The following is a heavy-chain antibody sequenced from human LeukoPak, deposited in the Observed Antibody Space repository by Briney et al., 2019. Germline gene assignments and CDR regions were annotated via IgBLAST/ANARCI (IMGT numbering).Heavy chain of an antibody. V-gene: IGHV3-7*03. CDR3: ARTIRGY. CDR1: GFTFSNYW. D-gene: IGHD3-10*01. Sequence: GGSLRLSCAASGFTFSNYWMSWVRQAPGKGLEWVANIKEDGSEKHYVDSVKGRFTISRDNAKNSLYLQMNSLRVDDTAVYYCARTIRGYCGQGTLVTVSS. CDR2: IKEDGSEK. J-gene: IGHJ4*02.